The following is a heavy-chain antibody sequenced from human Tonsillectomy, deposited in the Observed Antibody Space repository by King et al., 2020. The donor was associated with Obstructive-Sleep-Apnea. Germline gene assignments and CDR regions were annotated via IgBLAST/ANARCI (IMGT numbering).Heavy chain of an antibody. Sequence: VQLVESGGGLVQPGGSLRLSCAASGFTFSSYAMNWVRQAPGKGLEWVSALSGSGRSTYYADSVKGRFTISRDNSKNTLYLQMNSLRGEDTAVYYCAKDRSYGSSGWFDYWGQGTLVTVSS. J-gene: IGHJ4*02. CDR3: AKDRSYGSSGWFDY. D-gene: IGHD3-22*01. CDR1: GFTFSSYA. V-gene: IGHV3-23*04. CDR2: LSGSGRST.